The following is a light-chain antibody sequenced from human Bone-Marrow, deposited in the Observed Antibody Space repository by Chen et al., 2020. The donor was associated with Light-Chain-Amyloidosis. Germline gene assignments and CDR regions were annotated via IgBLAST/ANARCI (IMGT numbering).Light chain of an antibody. CDR1: NIGSTS. J-gene: IGLJ3*02. CDR3: QVWDRSSDRPV. CDR2: DDS. V-gene: IGLV3-21*02. Sequence: SYVLTQPSSVSVAPGQTATIACGGNNIGSTSLHWYQQTQGQAPLLVVYDDSDRPSGIPGRLSGSNSGNTATLTISRVEAGDEADYYCQVWDRSSDRPVFGGGTKLTVL.